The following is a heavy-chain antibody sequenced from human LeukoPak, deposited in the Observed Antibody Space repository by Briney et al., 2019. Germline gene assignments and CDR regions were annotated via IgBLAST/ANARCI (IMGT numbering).Heavy chain of an antibody. J-gene: IGHJ4*02. V-gene: IGHV4-39*01. CDR2: IYYSGST. Sequence: SETLSLTCTVSGGSISSSSYYWGWIRQPPGRGLEWIGNIYYSGSTYYNPSLKSRVTKSVDTSKNQFSLKLSSVTAADTAVYYCARLVVTGTTIKHWGQGTLVTVSS. CDR3: ARLVVTGTTIKH. CDR1: GGSISSSSYY. D-gene: IGHD1-7*01.